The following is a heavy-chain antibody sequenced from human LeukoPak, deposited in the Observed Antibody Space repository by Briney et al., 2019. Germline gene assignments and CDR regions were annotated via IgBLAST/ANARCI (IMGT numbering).Heavy chain of an antibody. CDR1: GGSISSSSYY. Sequence: SETLSLTCTVSGGSISSSSYYWGWIRQPPGKGLEWIGSIYYSGSTYYNPSLKSRVTISVDTSKNQFSLKLNSVTAADTAVYFCAREGSGRFAHYWGQGTLVTVSS. J-gene: IGHJ4*02. CDR3: AREGSGRFAHY. CDR2: IYYSGST. V-gene: IGHV4-39*07. D-gene: IGHD3-10*01.